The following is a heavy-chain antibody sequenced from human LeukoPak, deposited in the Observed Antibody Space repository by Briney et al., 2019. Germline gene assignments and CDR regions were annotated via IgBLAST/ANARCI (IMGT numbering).Heavy chain of an antibody. V-gene: IGHV4-38-2*02. CDR2: IYHSGST. CDR3: ARAGLGELSFDY. J-gene: IGHJ4*02. D-gene: IGHD3-16*02. Sequence: SSETLSLTCTVSGYSISSGYYWGWIRQPPGKGLEWIGSIYHSGSTYYNPSLKSRVTISVDTPKNQFSLKLSSVTAADTAVYYCARAGLGELSFDYWGQGTLVTVSS. CDR1: GYSISSGYY.